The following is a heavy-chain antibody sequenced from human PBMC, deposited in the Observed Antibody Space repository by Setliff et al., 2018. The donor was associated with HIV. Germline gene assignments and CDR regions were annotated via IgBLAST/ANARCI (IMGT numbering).Heavy chain of an antibody. D-gene: IGHD3-22*01. CDR3: ARDKESSHYYDSPGYGGNWFDP. CDR2: INPNRGDT. CDR1: GYIFSDYH. Sequence: ASVKVSCKTSGYIFSDYHISWVRQAPGQGLEWMGQINPNRGDTKSHHKFADRLIMSRDTSLTTVYMELSNLRSEDTAVYYCARDKESSHYYDSPGYGGNWFDPWGQGTLVTVSS. J-gene: IGHJ5*02. V-gene: IGHV1-2*06.